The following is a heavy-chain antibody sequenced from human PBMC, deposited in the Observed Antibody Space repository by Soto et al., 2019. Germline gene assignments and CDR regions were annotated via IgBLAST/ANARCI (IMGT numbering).Heavy chain of an antibody. Sequence: QVQLVQSGAEVKKPGASVKVSCKASGYTFTSYGISWVRQAPGQGLEWMGWISAHNGNTNYAQKLQGRVTMTTDTSTSTAYMELRSLRSDDTAVYYCARDGVLTYYYDSSGPRGVPFWGYWGQGTLVTVSS. D-gene: IGHD3-22*01. CDR2: ISAHNGNT. J-gene: IGHJ4*02. CDR1: GYTFTSYG. V-gene: IGHV1-18*01. CDR3: ARDGVLTYYYDSSGPRGVPFWGY.